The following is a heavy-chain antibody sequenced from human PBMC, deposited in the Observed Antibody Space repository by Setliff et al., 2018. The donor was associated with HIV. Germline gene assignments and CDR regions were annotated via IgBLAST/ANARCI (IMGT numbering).Heavy chain of an antibody. CDR2: ISYDGSNK. CDR1: GFTYRTFS. V-gene: IGHV3-30*04. CDR3: ARERRITHYYYGMDV. D-gene: IGHD3-16*01. Sequence: GGSLRLSCAASGFTYRTFSMSWVRQAPGKGLELVAVISYDGSNKYYADSVKGRFTISRDNSKNTLYLQMNSLRAEDTAVYYCARERRITHYYYGMDVWGQGTTVTVSS. J-gene: IGHJ6*02.